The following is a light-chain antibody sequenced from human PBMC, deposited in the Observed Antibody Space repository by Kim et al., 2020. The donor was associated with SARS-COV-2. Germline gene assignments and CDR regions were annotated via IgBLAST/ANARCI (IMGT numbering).Light chain of an antibody. J-gene: IGLJ2*01. CDR3: QVWDSTVV. Sequence: SYELTQPLSLSVALGQTATITCGGDNVGSYNVHWYQQRPGQAPLLVMYKDSNRPSGIPERFSGSNSGNTATLTINRVQAGDEADYYCQVWDSTVVFGGGTQLTVL. CDR2: KDS. CDR1: NVGSYN. V-gene: IGLV3-9*01.